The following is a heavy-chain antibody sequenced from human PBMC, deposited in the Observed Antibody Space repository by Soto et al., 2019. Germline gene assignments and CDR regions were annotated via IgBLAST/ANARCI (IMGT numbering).Heavy chain of an antibody. J-gene: IGHJ4*02. Sequence: QVQLVESGGGVVQPGRSLRLSCAASGFTFSTYGMHWVRQAPGKGLEWVVVMSYDGSNKYYADSVRGRFTISRDNSKNTLYLQMNSLRVEDTAVYYCAKGGGSYYRHPRIDHWGQGTLLTVSS. D-gene: IGHD1-26*01. V-gene: IGHV3-30*18. CDR1: GFTFSTYG. CDR3: AKGGGSYYRHPRIDH. CDR2: MSYDGSNK.